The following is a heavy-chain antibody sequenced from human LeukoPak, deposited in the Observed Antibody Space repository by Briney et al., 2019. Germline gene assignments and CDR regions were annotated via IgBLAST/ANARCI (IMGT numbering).Heavy chain of an antibody. D-gene: IGHD3-22*01. J-gene: IGHJ4*02. CDR1: GFTFDDYA. Sequence: PGGSLRLSCAASGFTFDDYAMHWVRQAPGKGLEWVSGISWYSGSIGYADSVKGRFTISRDNAKNSLYLQMNSLRAEDTALYYCAKDNSDYYDSSGYYVNWGQGTLVTVSS. V-gene: IGHV3-9*01. CDR3: AKDNSDYYDSSGYYVN. CDR2: ISWYSGSI.